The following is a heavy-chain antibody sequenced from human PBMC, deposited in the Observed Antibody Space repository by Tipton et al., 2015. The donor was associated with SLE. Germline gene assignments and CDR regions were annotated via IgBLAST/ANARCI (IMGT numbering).Heavy chain of an antibody. D-gene: IGHD3-10*01. CDR3: ARGGVLGFPPSAFDI. Sequence: TLSLTCTVSGGSISSYYWSWIRQPPGKGLEWIGYIYYRGSTNYSGSTNYNPALKSRVTISLDTSKSQFSLKLSSVTAADTAVYYCARGGVLGFPPSAFDICGPGTIFTASP. V-gene: IGHV4-59*01. J-gene: IGHJ3*02. CDR1: GGSISSYY. CDR2: IYYRGSTNYSGST.